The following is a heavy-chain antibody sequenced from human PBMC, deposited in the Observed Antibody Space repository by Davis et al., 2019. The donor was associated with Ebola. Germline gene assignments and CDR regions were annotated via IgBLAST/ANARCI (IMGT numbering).Heavy chain of an antibody. V-gene: IGHV4-61*01. CDR2: IYYSGST. CDR1: GGSVSSGSYY. D-gene: IGHD3-22*01. J-gene: IGHJ3*02. CDR3: ARDTYYYDSSGYYVVHAFDI. Sequence: MPSETLSLTCTVSGGSVSSGSYYWSWIRQPPGKGLEWIGYIYYSGSTNYNPSLKSRVTISVDTSKNQFSLKLSSVTAADTAVYYCARDTYYYDSSGYYVVHAFDIWGQGTMVTVSS.